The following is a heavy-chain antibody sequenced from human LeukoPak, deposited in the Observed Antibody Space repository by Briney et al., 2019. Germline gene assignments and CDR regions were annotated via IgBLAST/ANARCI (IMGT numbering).Heavy chain of an antibody. Sequence: PGRSLRLSCAASGFTFSSYAMHWVRQAPGKGLEWVAVISYDGSNKYYADSVKGRFTISRDNSKNTLYLQMNSLRAEDTAVYYCARDSKGAVAGYYFDYWGQGTLVTVSS. CDR3: ARDSKGAVAGYYFDY. D-gene: IGHD6-19*01. J-gene: IGHJ4*02. CDR2: ISYDGSNK. V-gene: IGHV3-30-3*01. CDR1: GFTFSSYA.